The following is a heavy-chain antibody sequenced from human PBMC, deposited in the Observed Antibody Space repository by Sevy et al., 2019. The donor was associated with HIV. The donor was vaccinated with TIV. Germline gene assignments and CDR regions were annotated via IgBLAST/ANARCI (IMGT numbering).Heavy chain of an antibody. CDR3: ARDSDAYYYDSSGYYSSSYYFDY. V-gene: IGHV3-11*01. D-gene: IGHD3-22*01. Sequence: GGSLRLSCAASGFTFSDYYMSWIRQAPGKGLEWVSYISSSGSTIYYADSVKGRFTISRDNAKSSLYLQMNSLRAEDTAVYYCARDSDAYYYDSSGYYSSSYYFDYWGQGTLVTVSS. CDR1: GFTFSDYY. J-gene: IGHJ4*02. CDR2: ISSSGSTI.